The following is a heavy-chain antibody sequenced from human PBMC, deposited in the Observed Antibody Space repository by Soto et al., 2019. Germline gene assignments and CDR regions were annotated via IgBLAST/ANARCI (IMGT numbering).Heavy chain of an antibody. CDR2: IFYSGAT. D-gene: IGHD3-10*01. CDR1: GGSVSNYY. Sequence: QVQLQESGPGLVKPSETLSLTCTVSGGSVSNYYWSWVRQPPGKGLEWIGYIFYSGATNYNPSLKSRVSISVDTSKNHFSLKLTSLTAADTAVYYCARGDGEFSTFLDYWGQGTLVTVSS. J-gene: IGHJ4*02. V-gene: IGHV4-59*02. CDR3: ARGDGEFSTFLDY.